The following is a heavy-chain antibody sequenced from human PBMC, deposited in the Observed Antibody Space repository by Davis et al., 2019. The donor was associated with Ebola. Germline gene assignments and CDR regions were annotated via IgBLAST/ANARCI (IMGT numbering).Heavy chain of an antibody. Sequence: MPSETLSLTCPVSGGSTSSYYWSWIRPPPGKGLEWIGYIYYSGSTNYNPSLKSRVTISVDTSKNQFSLKLSSVTAADTAVYYCARGIYYGSGIIWFDPWGQGTLVTVSS. D-gene: IGHD3-10*01. J-gene: IGHJ5*02. CDR2: IYYSGST. CDR1: GGSTSSYY. V-gene: IGHV4-59*01. CDR3: ARGIYYGSGIIWFDP.